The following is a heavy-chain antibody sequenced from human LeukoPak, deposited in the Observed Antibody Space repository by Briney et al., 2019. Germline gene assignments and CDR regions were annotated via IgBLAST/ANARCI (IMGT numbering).Heavy chain of an antibody. D-gene: IGHD1-26*01. Sequence: QTGGSLRLSCAASGFTFTSYSMNWVRQAPGKGLEWVSTISGGGGSTYYADSVKGRFTISRDNSKSTLYLQVNSLRAEDTAVYYCAKGGKWDVTPFDYWGQGTLVTVSS. CDR1: GFTFTSYS. J-gene: IGHJ4*02. V-gene: IGHV3-23*01. CDR2: ISGGGGST. CDR3: AKGGKWDVTPFDY.